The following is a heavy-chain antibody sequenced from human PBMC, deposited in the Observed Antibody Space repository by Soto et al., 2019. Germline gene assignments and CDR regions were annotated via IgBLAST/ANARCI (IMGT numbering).Heavy chain of an antibody. V-gene: IGHV3-48*03. J-gene: IGHJ6*02. CDR3: ARWSRGNGMDA. Sequence: GGSLRLSCAASGFTFSSYEMNWVRQAPGKGLEWVSYISSSGSTIYYADSVKGRFTISRDNAKNSLYLQMNSLRAEDTAVYYCARWSRGNGMDAWGQGTTVTVSS. D-gene: IGHD3-3*01. CDR1: GFTFSSYE. CDR2: ISSSGSTI.